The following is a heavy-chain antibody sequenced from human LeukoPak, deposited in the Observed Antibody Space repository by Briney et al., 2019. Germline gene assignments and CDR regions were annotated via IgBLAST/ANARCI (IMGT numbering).Heavy chain of an antibody. D-gene: IGHD3-10*01. V-gene: IGHV3-7*01. Sequence: PGGSLRLSCAGSGFTFSNYWMTWVRQAPGKGLEWVATIKQDGSEKYYVDSVKGRFTISRDNAKNSLYVQMNSLRVEDTAVYYCARDPSGSPYDYWGQGTLVTVSS. CDR2: IKQDGSEK. CDR3: ARDPSGSPYDY. J-gene: IGHJ4*02. CDR1: GFTFSNYW.